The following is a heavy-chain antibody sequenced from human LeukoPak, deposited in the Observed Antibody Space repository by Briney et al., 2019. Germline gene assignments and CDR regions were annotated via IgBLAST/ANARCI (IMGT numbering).Heavy chain of an antibody. Sequence: SETLSLTCAVYGGSFSDYYWGWIRQPPGKGLEWIGSIYHSGSTYYNPSLKSRVTISVDTSKNQFSLKLSSVTAADTAVYYCARETAPQGPDYDVLTGYHIGWYFDLWGRGTLVTVSS. CDR3: ARETAPQGPDYDVLTGYHIGWYFDL. CDR1: GGSFSDYY. V-gene: IGHV4-38-2*02. D-gene: IGHD3-9*01. CDR2: IYHSGST. J-gene: IGHJ2*01.